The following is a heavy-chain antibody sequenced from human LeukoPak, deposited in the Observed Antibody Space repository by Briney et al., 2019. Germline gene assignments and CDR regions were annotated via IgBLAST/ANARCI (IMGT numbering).Heavy chain of an antibody. Sequence: GGSLTLSCAASGFTVSSNYMSWVRQAPGKGLEWISVIYSGGSTYYDDSVKGRFTISRDNSKNTLYLQMNSLRAEDTAVYYCARAGPTGANDAFDIWGQGTMVTVSS. D-gene: IGHD1-1*01. CDR1: GFTVSSNY. CDR3: ARAGPTGANDAFDI. CDR2: IYSGGST. V-gene: IGHV3-53*01. J-gene: IGHJ3*02.